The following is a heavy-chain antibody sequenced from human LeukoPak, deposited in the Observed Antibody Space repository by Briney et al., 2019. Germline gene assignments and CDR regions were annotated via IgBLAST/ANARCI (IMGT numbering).Heavy chain of an antibody. V-gene: IGHV3-23*01. CDR1: GFTFSSYA. J-gene: IGHJ5*02. CDR2: ISGSGRST. Sequence: GGSLRLSCAASGFTFSSYAMSWVRQAPGKGLEWVSAISGSGRSTYYADSVKGRSTISRDNSKNTLYLQMNSLRAEDTAVYYCAILRGDYWRPHDIWFDPWGQGTLVTVSS. D-gene: IGHD4-17*01. CDR3: AILRGDYWRPHDIWFDP.